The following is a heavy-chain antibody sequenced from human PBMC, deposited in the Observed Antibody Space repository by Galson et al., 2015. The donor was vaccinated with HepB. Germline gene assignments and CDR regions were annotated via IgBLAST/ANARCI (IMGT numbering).Heavy chain of an antibody. Sequence: SLRLSCAASGFTFGDYAMSWFRQAPGKGLEWVGFIRSKAYGGTTEYAASVKGRFTISRDDSKSIAYLQMNSLKTEDTAVYYCTRDLGFGEPDDAFDIWGQGTMVTVSS. J-gene: IGHJ3*02. CDR2: IRSKAYGGTT. D-gene: IGHD3-10*01. V-gene: IGHV3-49*03. CDR1: GFTFGDYA. CDR3: TRDLGFGEPDDAFDI.